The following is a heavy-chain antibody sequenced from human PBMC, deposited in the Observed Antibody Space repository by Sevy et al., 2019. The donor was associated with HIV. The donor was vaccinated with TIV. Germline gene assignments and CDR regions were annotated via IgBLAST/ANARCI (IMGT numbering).Heavy chain of an antibody. CDR1: GSTLTKLS. V-gene: IGHV1-24*01. CDR2: FAPEDGET. J-gene: IGHJ4*02. D-gene: IGHD3-22*01. CDR3: ATTKDYYDSSGSPFDY. Sequence: ASVKVSCKVSGSTLTKLSMHWVRQVPGNGLEWMVSFAPEDGETIYARKFQGRVTMTEDTSTDTGYMVLSSLRSEDTAVYYCATTKDYYDSSGSPFDYWGQGTLVTVSS.